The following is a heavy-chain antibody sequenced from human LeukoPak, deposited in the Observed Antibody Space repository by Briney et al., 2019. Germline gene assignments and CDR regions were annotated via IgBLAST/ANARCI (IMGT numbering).Heavy chain of an antibody. V-gene: IGHV5-51*01. CDR1: GYSFTSYW. CDR3: AGYSGRDSSVGTDSPYFDY. D-gene: IGHD3-22*01. J-gene: IGHJ4*02. CDR2: IYPGDSDT. Sequence: GESLKISCKGSGYSFTSYWIGWVRQMPGKGLEWMGIIYPGDSDTRYSPSFQGQVTISADKSISTAYLQWSSLKASDTAMYYCAGYSGRDSSVGTDSPYFDYWGQGTLVTVSS.